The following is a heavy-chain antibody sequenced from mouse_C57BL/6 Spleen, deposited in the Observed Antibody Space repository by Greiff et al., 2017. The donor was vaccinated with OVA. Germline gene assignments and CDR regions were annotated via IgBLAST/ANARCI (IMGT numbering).Heavy chain of an antibody. CDR3: ARVDYGYFDV. Sequence: QVQLQQPGAELVKPGASVKMSCKASGYTFTSYWITWVKQRPGQGLEWIGDIYPGSGSTNYNEKFKSKATLTVDTSSSTSYMQLSSLTSEDSAVYYCARVDYGYFDVWGTGTTVTVSS. J-gene: IGHJ1*03. CDR2: IYPGSGST. CDR1: GYTFTSYW. V-gene: IGHV1-55*01.